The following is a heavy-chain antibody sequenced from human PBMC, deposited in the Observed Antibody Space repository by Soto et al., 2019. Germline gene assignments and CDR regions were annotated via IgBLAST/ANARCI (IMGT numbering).Heavy chain of an antibody. V-gene: IGHV4-4*02. Sequence: PXGTLYITFGVFGGSISNSNWWTWVRQPPGKGLEWIGEIYHTGSTNYNSSLMSRVTISLDKPNNQFSLKLSSVTAADTAVYYCAHRPIVGAAIWGQGTLVTV. CDR3: AHRPIVGAAI. CDR2: IYHTGST. J-gene: IGHJ4*02. D-gene: IGHD1-26*01. CDR1: GGSISNSNW.